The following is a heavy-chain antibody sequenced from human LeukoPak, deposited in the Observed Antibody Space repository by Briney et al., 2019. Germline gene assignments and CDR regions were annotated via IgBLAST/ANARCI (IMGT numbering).Heavy chain of an antibody. CDR2: IYYSGST. V-gene: IGHV4-31*03. J-gene: IGHJ5*02. Sequence: SETLSLTCTVSGGSISSGNYYWTWIRQHPGKGLEWIGYIYYSGSTYYTPSLKSRVTISVDTSKNQFSLKLSSVTAADTAVYYCARELADYDSSGYYSSGDWFDPWGQGTLVTVSS. CDR3: ARELADYDSSGYYSSGDWFDP. D-gene: IGHD3-22*01. CDR1: GGSISSGNYY.